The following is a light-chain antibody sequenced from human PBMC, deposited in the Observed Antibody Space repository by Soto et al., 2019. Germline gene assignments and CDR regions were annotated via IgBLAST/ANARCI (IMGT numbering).Light chain of an antibody. J-gene: IGKJ3*01. CDR1: QDITNY. CDR2: DAS. V-gene: IGKV1-33*01. Sequence: DIQMTQSPSSLSASVGDIVTITCQARQDITNYLNWYQQKPGKAPNLLIYDASNLETGVPSRFSGSGSGTHFTFTISCLQPEDIAQYYCQQYDTLRVTFGPGTKVDIK. CDR3: QQYDTLRVT.